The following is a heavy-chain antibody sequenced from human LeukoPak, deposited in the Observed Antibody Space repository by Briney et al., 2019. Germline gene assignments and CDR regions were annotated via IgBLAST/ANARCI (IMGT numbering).Heavy chain of an antibody. J-gene: IGHJ4*02. CDR1: GGSISSYY. Sequence: SETLSLTCTVSGGSISSYYWSWIRQPPGKGLEWIAYVHYSGSTSYNPSLKSRVTISIDTSKNQFSLKLSSVTAADTAVYYCAGYGLGSYYKAFDYWGQGTLVTVSS. V-gene: IGHV4-59*01. D-gene: IGHD3-10*01. CDR2: VHYSGST. CDR3: AGYGLGSYYKAFDY.